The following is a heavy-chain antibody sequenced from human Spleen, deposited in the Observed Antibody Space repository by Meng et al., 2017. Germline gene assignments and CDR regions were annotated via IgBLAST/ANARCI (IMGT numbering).Heavy chain of an antibody. D-gene: IGHD5-18*01. CDR2: IYYSGST. CDR1: GGSISSCY. V-gene: IGHV4-59*01. CDR3: VRNQGRGYSYGAVDY. J-gene: IGHJ4*02. Sequence: SETLSLTCTVSGGSISSCYWSWIRQPPGKGLEWIGYIYYSGSTNYNPSLKSRVTISVDTSKNQFSLKLSSVTAADTAVYYCVRNQGRGYSYGAVDYWGQGTLVTVSS.